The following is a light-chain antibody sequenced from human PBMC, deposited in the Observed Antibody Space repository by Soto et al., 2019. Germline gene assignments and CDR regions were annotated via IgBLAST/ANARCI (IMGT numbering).Light chain of an antibody. CDR3: QHYNSYSEA. CDR1: QTISSW. Sequence: SKIKKTPSTLSGSVGDRVTITFRASQTISSWLAWYQQKPGKAPKLLIYKASTLKSGVPSRFSGSGSGTEFTLTISSLQPDDFATYYCQHYNSYSEAFGQGTKVDIK. CDR2: KAS. J-gene: IGKJ1*01. V-gene: IGKV1-5*03.